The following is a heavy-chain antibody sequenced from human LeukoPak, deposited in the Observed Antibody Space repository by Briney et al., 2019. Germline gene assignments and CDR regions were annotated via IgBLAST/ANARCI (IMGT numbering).Heavy chain of an antibody. CDR3: ARAGIAEYDYYGMDV. CDR2: ISYDGSNK. Sequence: GSLRLSCAASGFTFSSYGMHWVRQAPGKGLEWVAVISYDGSNKYYADSVKGRFTISRDNSKNTLYLQMNSLRAEDTAVYYCARAGIAEYDYYGMDVWGQGTTVTVSS. J-gene: IGHJ6*02. D-gene: IGHD6-13*01. V-gene: IGHV3-30*03. CDR1: GFTFSSYG.